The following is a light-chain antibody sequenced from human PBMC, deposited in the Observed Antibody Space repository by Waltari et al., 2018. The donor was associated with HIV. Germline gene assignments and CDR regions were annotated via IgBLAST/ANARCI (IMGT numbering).Light chain of an antibody. CDR3: ATWDDSLRGRV. J-gene: IGLJ3*02. CDR2: NAN. Sequence: QSLLPQPLSAPGTPGQRVSISCTGPDSHVARPTSNLYQHLPATAPKLLMYNANERPSGVPDRFSGSKSGTSASLAISGLQSDDEANYYCATWDDSLRGRVFGGGTKLTVL. V-gene: IGLV1-44*01. CDR1: DSHVARPT.